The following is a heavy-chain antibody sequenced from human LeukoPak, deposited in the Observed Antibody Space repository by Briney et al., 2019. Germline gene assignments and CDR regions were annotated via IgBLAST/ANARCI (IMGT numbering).Heavy chain of an antibody. D-gene: IGHD3-3*01. CDR3: AKSASLYDFWSGYRPYNWFDP. V-gene: IGHV3-53*01. J-gene: IGHJ5*02. Sequence: PGGSLRLSCAASGFTVSSNYMSWVRQAPGKGLEWVSVIYSGGSTYYADSVKGRFTISRDNSKNTLYLQMNSLRAEDTAVYYCAKSASLYDFWSGYRPYNWFDPWGQGTLVTVSS. CDR1: GFTVSSNY. CDR2: IYSGGST.